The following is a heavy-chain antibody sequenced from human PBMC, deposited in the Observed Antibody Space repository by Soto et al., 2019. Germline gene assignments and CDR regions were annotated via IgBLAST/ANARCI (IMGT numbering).Heavy chain of an antibody. CDR1: GGSFSSYY. V-gene: IGHV4-59*10. Sequence: SETLSLTCAVYGGSFSSYYWSWIRQPAGKGLEWIGRIYTSGSTNYNPSLKSRVTMSVDTSKNQFSLKLSSVTAADTAVYYCARVKAAAGNWFDPWGQGTLVTVSS. D-gene: IGHD6-13*01. CDR2: IYTSGST. J-gene: IGHJ5*02. CDR3: ARVKAAAGNWFDP.